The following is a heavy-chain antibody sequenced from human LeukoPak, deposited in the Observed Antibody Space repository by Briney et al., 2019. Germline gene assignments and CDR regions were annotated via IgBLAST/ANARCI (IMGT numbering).Heavy chain of an antibody. V-gene: IGHV1-2*06. CDR3: ARDLTIVMEDAFDI. CDR2: INPNSGGT. Sequence: ASVKVSCKASGYTFTGYYMHWVRQAPGQGLEWMGRINPNSGGTNYAQKFQGRVTMTRDTSISTAYMELSRLRSDDTAVYYCARDLTIVMEDAFDIWGQGTMVTVSS. D-gene: IGHD3-22*01. J-gene: IGHJ3*02. CDR1: GYTFTGYY.